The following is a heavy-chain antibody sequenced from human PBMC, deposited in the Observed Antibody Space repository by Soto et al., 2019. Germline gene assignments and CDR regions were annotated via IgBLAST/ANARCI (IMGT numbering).Heavy chain of an antibody. Sequence: ASVKVSCKASGYTFTSYYMHWVRQAPGQGLEWMGIINPSGGSTSYAQKFQGRVTMTRDTSTSTVYMELSSLRSDDTAVYYCARDVGYCSSSTCLIDHWGQGTLVTVSS. CDR3: ARDVGYCSSSTCLIDH. D-gene: IGHD2-2*01. V-gene: IGHV1-46*01. J-gene: IGHJ4*02. CDR1: GYTFTSYY. CDR2: INPSGGST.